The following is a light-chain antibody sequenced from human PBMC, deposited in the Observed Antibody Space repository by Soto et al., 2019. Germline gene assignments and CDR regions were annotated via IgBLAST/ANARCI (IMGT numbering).Light chain of an antibody. CDR2: AAS. CDR1: QGISSW. V-gene: IGKV1-12*01. Sequence: DIEMTQSPSSVSASVGDRVTITCRASQGISSWLDWYQQKPGKAPNLLIYAASRLQSGVPSRFGGSGCRTDFTLTISSLQPEDFANDYCQQAKIFPITFVKGTRLVIK. CDR3: QQAKIFPIT. J-gene: IGKJ5*01.